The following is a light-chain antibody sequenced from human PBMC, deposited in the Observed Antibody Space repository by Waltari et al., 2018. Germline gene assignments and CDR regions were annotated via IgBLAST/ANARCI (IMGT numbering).Light chain of an antibody. CDR3: NSYAGSSAWV. J-gene: IGLJ3*02. CDR2: DVS. Sequence: YQPQPGKAHKLMIYDVSVRPAGVSTRFSGSKSGNTASLTISGLQAEDEADYYGNSYAGSSAWVFGGGTKLTVL. V-gene: IGLV2-14*03.